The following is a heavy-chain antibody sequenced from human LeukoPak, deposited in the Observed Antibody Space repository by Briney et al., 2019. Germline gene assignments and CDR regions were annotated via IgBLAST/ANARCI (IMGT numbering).Heavy chain of an antibody. V-gene: IGHV1-2*02. J-gene: IGHJ5*02. Sequence: ASVKVSCKASGYTFTGYYMHWVRQAPGQGLEWMGWINPNSGGTNYAQKFQGRVTMTRDTSISTAYMELSSLRSEDTAVYYCAREVVWDCSGGSCYSSWFDPWGQGTLVTVSS. D-gene: IGHD2-15*01. CDR2: INPNSGGT. CDR3: AREVVWDCSGGSCYSSWFDP. CDR1: GYTFTGYY.